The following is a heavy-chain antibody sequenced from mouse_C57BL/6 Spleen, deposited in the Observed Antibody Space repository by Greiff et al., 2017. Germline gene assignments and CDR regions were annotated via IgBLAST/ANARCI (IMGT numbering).Heavy chain of an antibody. V-gene: IGHV1-47*01. D-gene: IGHD2-4*01. CDR1: GYTFTTYP. Sequence: VQLQQSGAELVKPGASVKMSCKASGYTFTTYPIEWMKQNHGKSLEWIGNFHPYNDDTKYNEKFKGKATLTVEKSSSTVYLELSRLTSDYTAVYYCARQSTYDYFLAYWGQGTLVTVSA. CDR2: FHPYNDDT. J-gene: IGHJ3*01. CDR3: ARQSTYDYFLAY.